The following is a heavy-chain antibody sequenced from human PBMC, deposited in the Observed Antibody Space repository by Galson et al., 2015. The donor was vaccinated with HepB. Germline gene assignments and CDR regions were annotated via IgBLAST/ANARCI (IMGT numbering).Heavy chain of an antibody. Sequence: WVAHINPDGSEEYYAASLKGRFTISRDNAKNSLYLQMDSLRAEDTAVYYCARRISLVRGIITRPDYYYGMDVWGQGTPVTVAS. J-gene: IGHJ6*02. CDR3: ARRISLVRGIITRPDYYYGMDV. CDR2: INPDGSEE. V-gene: IGHV3-7*03. D-gene: IGHD3-10*01.